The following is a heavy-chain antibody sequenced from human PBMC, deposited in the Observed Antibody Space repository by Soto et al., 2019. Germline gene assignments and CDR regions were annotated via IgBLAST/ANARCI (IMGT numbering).Heavy chain of an antibody. D-gene: IGHD3-22*01. CDR3: ARGYYYDSSGQIDY. J-gene: IGHJ4*02. Sequence: GGSLRLSCEASGFTFSSYGMHWVRQAPGKGLEWVAVIWYDGSNKYYADSVKGRFTISRDNSKNTLYLQMNSLRAEDTAVYYCARGYYYDSSGQIDYWGQGTLVTVSS. CDR2: IWYDGSNK. V-gene: IGHV3-33*01. CDR1: GFTFSSYG.